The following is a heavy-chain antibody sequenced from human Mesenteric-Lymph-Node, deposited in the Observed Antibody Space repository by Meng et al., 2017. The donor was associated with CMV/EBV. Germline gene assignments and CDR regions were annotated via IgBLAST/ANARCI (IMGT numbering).Heavy chain of an antibody. CDR3: ARGIEWLRYEFDY. CDR2: ISSSGNFI. D-gene: IGHD5-12*01. V-gene: IGHV3-21*01. Sequence: GGSLRLSCATSGFTFSTYSLNWVRQAPGKGLEWVSSISSSGNFIYYSGSVRGRFTISRDNARNSPYLQMNSLRAEDTAVYHCARGIEWLRYEFDYWGPGTPVTVSS. J-gene: IGHJ4*02. CDR1: GFTFSTYS.